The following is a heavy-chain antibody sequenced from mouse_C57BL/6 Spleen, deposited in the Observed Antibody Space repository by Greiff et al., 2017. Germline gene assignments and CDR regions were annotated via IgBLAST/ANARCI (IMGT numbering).Heavy chain of an antibody. J-gene: IGHJ4*01. D-gene: IGHD2-4*01. CDR2: INPSNGGT. Sequence: VKQSCKASGYTFTSYWMHWVKQRPGQGLEWIGNINPSNGGTNYNEKFKSKATLTVDKSSSTAYMQLSSLTSEDSAVYYCARGNDYDYAMDYWGQGTSVTVSS. V-gene: IGHV1-53*01. CDR1: GYTFTSYW. CDR3: ARGNDYDYAMDY.